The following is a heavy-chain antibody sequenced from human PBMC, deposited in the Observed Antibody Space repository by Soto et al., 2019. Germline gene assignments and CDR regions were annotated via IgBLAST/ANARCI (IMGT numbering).Heavy chain of an antibody. D-gene: IGHD5-18*01. J-gene: IGHJ4*02. V-gene: IGHV3-48*01. Sequence: LRLSCEASGFPFSSYAMNWVRQAPGKGLEWVSYISSSSSIMYYADAVKGRFTISRDNSKHTLYLQMNSLRAEDTAVYYWASKRDTAMAPHDYWGQGALVTVSS. CDR1: GFPFSSYA. CDR2: ISSSSSIM. CDR3: ASKRDTAMAPHDY.